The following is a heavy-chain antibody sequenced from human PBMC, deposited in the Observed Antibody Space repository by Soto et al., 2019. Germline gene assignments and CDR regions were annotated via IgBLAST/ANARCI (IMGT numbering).Heavy chain of an antibody. CDR3: ARGRLRLGELSFPFDP. J-gene: IGHJ5*02. D-gene: IGHD3-16*02. CDR2: IYYSGST. Sequence: SETLSLTCTVSGGSISSGGYYWSWIRQHPGKGLEWIGYIYYSGSTHYNPSLKSRVTISVDTSKNQFSLKLSSVTAADTAVYYCARGRLRLGELSFPFDPWGQGTLVTVSS. CDR1: GGSISSGGYY. V-gene: IGHV4-31*03.